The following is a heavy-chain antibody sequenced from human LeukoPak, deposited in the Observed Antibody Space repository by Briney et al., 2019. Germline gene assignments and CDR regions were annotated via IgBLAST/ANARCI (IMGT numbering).Heavy chain of an antibody. J-gene: IGHJ4*02. D-gene: IGHD3-3*01. CDR1: GGSISSYY. Sequence: SETLSLTCTVSGGSISSYYWSWIRQPPGKGLEWIGYIYYSGSTKYNPSLKSRVTISVDTSKNQFSLKLSSVTAADTAVYYCARGYYDFWSGYSGPSREFDYWGQGTLVTVSS. CDR3: ARGYYDFWSGYSGPSREFDY. V-gene: IGHV4-59*01. CDR2: IYYSGST.